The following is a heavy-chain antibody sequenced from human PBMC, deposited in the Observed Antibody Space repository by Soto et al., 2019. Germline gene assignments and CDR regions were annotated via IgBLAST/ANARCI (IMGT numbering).Heavy chain of an antibody. CDR3: ARHGYFYDGTGYSSFDF. CDR1: GYNFATYW. Sequence: VQLVQSGVELKKPGESLTISCKSSGYNFATYWISWVRQMPGKGLEWMGRTDPSDSTTNYSPSFQGHVTISADKSSRTAYLQWSSLRASDTAMYYCARHGYFYDGTGYSSFDFWGQGTLVTVSS. J-gene: IGHJ4*02. V-gene: IGHV5-10-1*01. D-gene: IGHD3-22*01. CDR2: TDPSDSTT.